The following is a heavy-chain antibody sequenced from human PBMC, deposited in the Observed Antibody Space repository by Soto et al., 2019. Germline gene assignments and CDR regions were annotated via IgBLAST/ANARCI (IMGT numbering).Heavy chain of an antibody. J-gene: IGHJ6*04. CDR1: GYSFTSYW. CDR3: VKSTFRVGKNRDGTEA. CDR2: IDPSDSYT. V-gene: IGHV5-10-1*01. D-gene: IGHD2-15*01. Sequence: GQSLKFSCKGSGYSFTSYWISWVRQLPGKGLEWMGRIDPSDSYTNYSPSFQGHVTISADKSISTAYLQWSSLKASDTAMYYCVKSTFRVGKNRDGTEAWSKGP.